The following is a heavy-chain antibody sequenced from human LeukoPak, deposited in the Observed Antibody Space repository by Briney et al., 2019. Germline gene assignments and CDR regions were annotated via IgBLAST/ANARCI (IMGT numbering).Heavy chain of an antibody. J-gene: IGHJ4*02. V-gene: IGHV3-23*01. D-gene: IGHD5-18*01. Sequence: PEGSLRLSCAASGFTFSNNAMNWVRQAPGKGLEWVSVISGSGGSTHYADSVKGRFTISRDNSKNTLYLQMNSLRAEDTAVYYCAKDYSGYSYGTYFDYWGQGTLVTVSS. CDR3: AKDYSGYSYGTYFDY. CDR1: GFTFSNNA. CDR2: ISGSGGST.